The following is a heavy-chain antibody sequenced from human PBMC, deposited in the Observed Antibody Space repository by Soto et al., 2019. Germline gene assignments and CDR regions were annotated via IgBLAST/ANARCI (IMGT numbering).Heavy chain of an antibody. V-gene: IGHV6-1*01. CDR2: TYYRSKWYN. CDR3: ARDRIAVAGIYYYGMDV. CDR1: GDSVSSNSAA. J-gene: IGHJ6*02. D-gene: IGHD6-19*01. Sequence: SETLSLTCAISGDSVSSNSAAWNWIRQSPSRGLEWLGRTYYRSKWYNDYAVSVKSRITINPDTSKNQFSLQLNSVTPEDTAVYYCARDRIAVAGIYYYGMDVWGQGTTVTVSS.